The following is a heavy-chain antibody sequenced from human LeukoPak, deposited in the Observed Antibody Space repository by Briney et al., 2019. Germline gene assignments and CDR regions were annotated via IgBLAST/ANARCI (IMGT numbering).Heavy chain of an antibody. J-gene: IGHJ4*02. Sequence: SGGSLRLSCVASGFTFSSYWMHWVRQAPGKGLVWVSRINTDGSTTSYADSVKGRSTISRDNAKNTLYLQMNSLRAEDTAVYYCARDRFMIVDYWGQGTLVTVSS. D-gene: IGHD3-22*01. V-gene: IGHV3-74*01. CDR1: GFTFSSYW. CDR2: INTDGSTT. CDR3: ARDRFMIVDY.